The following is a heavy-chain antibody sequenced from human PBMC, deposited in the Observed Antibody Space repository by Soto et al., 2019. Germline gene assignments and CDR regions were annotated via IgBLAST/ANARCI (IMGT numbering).Heavy chain of an antibody. CDR1: GDSVSSTSTA. J-gene: IGHJ4*02. CDR3: ARGSYYSGWV. D-gene: IGHD6-19*01. V-gene: IGHV6-1*01. Sequence: PSQTLSLTCAISGDSVSSTSTAWSWIRRSPSRGLEWLGRTYYRSNWYTDYAVSVKSRITISPDTSKNQFSLQLNSVTPEDTAVYYCARGSYYSGWVWGQGTLVTVSS. CDR2: TYYRSNWYT.